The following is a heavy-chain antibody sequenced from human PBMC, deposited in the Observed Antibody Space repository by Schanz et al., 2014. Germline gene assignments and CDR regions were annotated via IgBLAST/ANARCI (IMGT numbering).Heavy chain of an antibody. CDR2: VHSSGDT. D-gene: IGHD2-21*01. J-gene: IGHJ4*02. CDR1: GGSMSGLY. Sequence: QVRLQESGPGLAKPSETLSLTCSVSGGSMSGLYWHWIRQSTGKGLEWIGFVHSSGDTNYNPSLKSRVPIAVATSRKHFSRKLSSVTAADTAIYYCARRSPECGDNECSYHFDFWGQGTLVTVAS. V-gene: IGHV4-59*08. CDR3: ARRSPECGDNECSYHFDF.